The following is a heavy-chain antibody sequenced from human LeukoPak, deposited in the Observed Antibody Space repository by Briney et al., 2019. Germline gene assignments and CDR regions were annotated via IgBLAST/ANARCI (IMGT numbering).Heavy chain of an antibody. CDR1: GFTVSSNY. V-gene: IGHV3-23*01. Sequence: GGSLRLSCAASGFTVSSNYMSWVRQAPGKGLEWVSAISGSGGSTYYADSVKGRFTISRDNSKNTLYLQMNSLRAEDTAVYYCAKGSEYDFWSGYFYYFDYWGQGTLVTVSS. CDR2: ISGSGGST. CDR3: AKGSEYDFWSGYFYYFDY. J-gene: IGHJ4*02. D-gene: IGHD3-3*01.